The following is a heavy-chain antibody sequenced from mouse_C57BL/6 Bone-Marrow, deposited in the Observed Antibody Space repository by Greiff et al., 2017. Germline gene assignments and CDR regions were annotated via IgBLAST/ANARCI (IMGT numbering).Heavy chain of an antibody. Sequence: EVKLVESGPGLVKPSQSLSLTCSVTGYSITSGYYWNWIRQFPGNKLEWMGYISYDGSNNYNPSLKNRISITRDTSKNQFFLKLNSVTTEDTATYYCARVSSGNDYWGQGTTLTVSS. J-gene: IGHJ2*01. V-gene: IGHV3-6*01. D-gene: IGHD3-2*02. CDR3: ARVSSGNDY. CDR2: ISYDGSN. CDR1: GYSITSGYY.